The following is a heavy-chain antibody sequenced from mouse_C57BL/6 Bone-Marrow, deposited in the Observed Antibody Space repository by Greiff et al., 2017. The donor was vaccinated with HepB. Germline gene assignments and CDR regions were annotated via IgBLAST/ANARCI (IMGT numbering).Heavy chain of an antibody. V-gene: IGHV5-4*01. J-gene: IGHJ1*03. CDR2: ISDGGSYT. CDR1: GFTFSSYA. Sequence: DVHLVESGGGLVKPGGSLKLSCAASGFTFSSYAMSWVRQTPEKRLEWVATISDGGSYTYYPDNVKGRFTISRDNAKNNLYLQMSHLKSEDTAMYYCARRDYGDVWGTGTTVTVSS. D-gene: IGHD1-1*01. CDR3: ARRDYGDV.